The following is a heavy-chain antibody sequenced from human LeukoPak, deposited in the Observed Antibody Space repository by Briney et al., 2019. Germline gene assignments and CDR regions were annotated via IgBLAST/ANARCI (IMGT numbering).Heavy chain of an antibody. Sequence: GESLKISCKGSGYSFTSYWIAWVRQMPGEGLEWMGIIYPGDSDTRYSPSFQGQVTISVDKSISTAYLQWSSLKASDTAMYYCARTRMDGYCSGGSCWDAFDIWGQGTMVTVSS. CDR1: GYSFTSYW. V-gene: IGHV5-51*01. CDR3: ARTRMDGYCSGGSCWDAFDI. D-gene: IGHD2-15*01. CDR2: IYPGDSDT. J-gene: IGHJ3*02.